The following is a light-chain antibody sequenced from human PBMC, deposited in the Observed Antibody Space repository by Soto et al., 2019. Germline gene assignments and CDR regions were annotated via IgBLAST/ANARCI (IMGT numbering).Light chain of an antibody. CDR3: QQYNIDSCWT. Sequence: IKNNQSPSTLSASVVDRVTITWRGSQSISSWVVWYQQKPGKAPKLLIKGASSLESGVPSRFIGSGSGTEFTLTISSLQPDDFATDYCQQYNIDSCWTFSQGTNVDIK. V-gene: IGKV1-5*01. CDR2: GAS. CDR1: QSISSW. J-gene: IGKJ1*01.